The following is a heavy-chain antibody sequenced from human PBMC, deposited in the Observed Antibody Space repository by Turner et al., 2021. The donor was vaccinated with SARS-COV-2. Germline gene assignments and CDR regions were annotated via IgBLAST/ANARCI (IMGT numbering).Heavy chain of an antibody. D-gene: IGHD3-22*01. CDR1: DGSISSRSYY. V-gene: IGHV4-39*01. CDR2: IYYSGIT. CDR3: ARNSPKWYYYDSSGYYDY. J-gene: IGHJ4*02. Sequence: QLQLQESGPGLVKPSETLSLTCTVSDGSISSRSYYWGWIRQPPGKGLAWIGSIYYSGITYYNPSLKSRVTISVDTSKNQFSLKLSSVTAADTAVYYGARNSPKWYYYDSSGYYDYWGQGTLGTVSS.